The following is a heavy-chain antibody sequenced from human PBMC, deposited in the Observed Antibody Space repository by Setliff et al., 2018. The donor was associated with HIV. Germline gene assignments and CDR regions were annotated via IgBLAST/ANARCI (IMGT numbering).Heavy chain of an antibody. CDR2: ISSGTRYI. CDR1: GFSFSSYS. J-gene: IGHJ4*02. D-gene: IGHD1-26*01. CDR3: ARDRYSGSSTDY. V-gene: IGHV3-21*01. Sequence: PGESLKISCAASGFSFSSYSMNWVRQAPGKGLEWVSSISSGTRYIHYADSVKGRFTISRDNVKNSLYLQMNSLRAEDTAVYYCARDRYSGSSTDYWGQGTLVTVSS.